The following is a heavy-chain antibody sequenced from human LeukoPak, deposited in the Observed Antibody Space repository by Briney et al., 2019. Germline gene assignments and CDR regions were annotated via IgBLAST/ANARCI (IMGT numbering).Heavy chain of an antibody. CDR1: GFTFSSYA. CDR2: ISGSGGST. Sequence: GGSLRLSCEASGFTFSSYAMSWVRQAPGKGLEWVSAISGSGGSTYYADSVKGRFTISRDNSKNTLYLQMNSLRAEDTAVYYCAKDRFYYYDSSGYPGYWGQGTLVTVSS. D-gene: IGHD3-22*01. CDR3: AKDRFYYYDSSGYPGY. V-gene: IGHV3-23*01. J-gene: IGHJ4*02.